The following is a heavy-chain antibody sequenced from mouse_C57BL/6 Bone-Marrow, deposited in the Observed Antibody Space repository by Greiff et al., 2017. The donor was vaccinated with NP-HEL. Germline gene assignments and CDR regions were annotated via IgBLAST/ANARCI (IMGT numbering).Heavy chain of an antibody. Sequence: QVQLKQSGAELARPGASVKLSCKASGYTFTSYGISWVKQRTGQGLEWIGEIYPRSGNTYYNEKFKGKATLTADKSSSTAYMELRSLTSEDPAVYFCARTTVVDWYFDVWGTGTTVTVSS. CDR2: IYPRSGNT. J-gene: IGHJ1*03. CDR1: GYTFTSYG. CDR3: ARTTVVDWYFDV. V-gene: IGHV1-81*01. D-gene: IGHD1-1*01.